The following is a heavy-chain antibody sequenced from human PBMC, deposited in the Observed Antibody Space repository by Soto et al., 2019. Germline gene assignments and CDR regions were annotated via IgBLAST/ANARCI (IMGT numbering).Heavy chain of an antibody. CDR3: ARERAGGSGWDDEFSPYYFDY. CDR1: GFTFSSYS. Sequence: EVQLVESGGGLVKPGGSLRLSCAASGFTFSSYSMNWVRQAPGKGLEWVSSISISSSYIYYADTVKGQFTISRDNAKNSLYLQMNSLGAEDTAVYYCARERAGGSGWDDEFSPYYFDYWGQGTLVTVSS. CDR2: ISISSSYI. V-gene: IGHV3-21*01. J-gene: IGHJ4*02. D-gene: IGHD6-19*01.